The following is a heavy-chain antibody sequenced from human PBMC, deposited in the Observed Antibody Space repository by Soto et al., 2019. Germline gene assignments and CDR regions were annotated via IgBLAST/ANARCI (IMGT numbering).Heavy chain of an antibody. D-gene: IGHD4-4*01. Sequence: SETLSLTCTVSGGSIRSYYWSWIRQPPGKGLEWIGYIYYSGSTNYNPSLKSRVTISVDTSKNQLSLKLSSVTAADTAVYYCARGMTTVTTYDYWGQGTLVTVSS. J-gene: IGHJ4*02. V-gene: IGHV4-59*01. CDR2: IYYSGST. CDR1: GGSIRSYY. CDR3: ARGMTTVTTYDY.